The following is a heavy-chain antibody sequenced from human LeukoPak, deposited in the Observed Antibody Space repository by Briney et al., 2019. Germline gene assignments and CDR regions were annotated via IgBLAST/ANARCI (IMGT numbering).Heavy chain of an antibody. CDR2: IRGSGGGT. CDR1: GFTFSSYA. D-gene: IGHD6-19*01. J-gene: IGHJ4*02. Sequence: GRSLRLSCAASGFTFSSYAMSWVRQAPGKGLEWVSAIRGSGGGTYHADSVKGRFTISRDNSKNTLYLQMNSLRDEDTALYYCAKAGIGVVGYFDYWGQGTLVTVSS. CDR3: AKAGIGVVGYFDY. V-gene: IGHV3-23*01.